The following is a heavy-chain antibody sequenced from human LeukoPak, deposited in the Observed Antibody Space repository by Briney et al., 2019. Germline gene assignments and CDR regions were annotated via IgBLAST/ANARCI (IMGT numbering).Heavy chain of an antibody. Sequence: SETLSLTCAVYGGSFSGYYWSWIRQPPGKGLEWIGEINHSGSTNYNPSLKSRVTISVDTSKNQFSLKLSSVTAADTAVYYCARVKGGSCSLDPWGQGTLVTVSS. CDR2: INHSGST. D-gene: IGHD2-15*01. CDR1: GGSFSGYY. J-gene: IGHJ5*02. V-gene: IGHV4-34*09. CDR3: ARVKGGSCSLDP.